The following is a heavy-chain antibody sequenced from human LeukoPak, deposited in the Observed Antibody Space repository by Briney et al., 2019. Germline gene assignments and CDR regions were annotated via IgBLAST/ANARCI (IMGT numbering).Heavy chain of an antibody. CDR3: ARARNEKAGPTGLFHYYALDV. D-gene: IGHD2-21*01. CDR1: GGTFSTYA. J-gene: IGHJ6*02. CDR2: IFPVFGTR. Sequence: SVRVSCKASGGTFSTYAVSWVRQAPGQGLEWIGGIFPVFGTRNYAQRFQDGVTIAADKFTNTAYMSLTSLRSEDTAIYFCARARNEKAGPTGLFHYYALDVWGQGTSVTVSS. V-gene: IGHV1-69*06.